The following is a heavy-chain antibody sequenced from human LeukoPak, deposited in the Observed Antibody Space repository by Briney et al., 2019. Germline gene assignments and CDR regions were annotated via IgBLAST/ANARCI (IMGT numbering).Heavy chain of an antibody. V-gene: IGHV3-53*01. CDR2: IYSGGST. Sequence: QPGGSLRLSCAASGFTVSSNYMSWVRQAPGKGLEWVSVIYSGGSTYYADSVKGRFTISRDNSKNTLYLQMNSLRAEDTAVHYCAKPGGEYYDSSGYYYYFDYWGQGTLVTVSS. CDR1: GFTVSSNY. J-gene: IGHJ4*02. CDR3: AKPGGEYYDSSGYYYYFDY. D-gene: IGHD3-22*01.